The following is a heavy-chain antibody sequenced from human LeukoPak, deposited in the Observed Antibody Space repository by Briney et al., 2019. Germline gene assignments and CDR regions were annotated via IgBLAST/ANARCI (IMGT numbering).Heavy chain of an antibody. V-gene: IGHV4-4*02. CDR2: VYHSGST. Sequence: PSGTLSLTCAVSGGSISSSNWWSWVRQPPGKGLEWIGEVYHSGSTNYNPSLKSRVTISVDKSKNQFSLKLSSVTAADTAVYYCARRQWLVRYNWFDPWGQGTLVTVSS. D-gene: IGHD6-19*01. CDR3: ARRQWLVRYNWFDP. CDR1: GGSISSSNW. J-gene: IGHJ5*02.